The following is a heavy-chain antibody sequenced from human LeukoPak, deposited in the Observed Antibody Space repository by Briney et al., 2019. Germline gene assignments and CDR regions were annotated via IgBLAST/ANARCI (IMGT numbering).Heavy chain of an antibody. CDR2: IRYDGSNK. J-gene: IGHJ4*02. CDR3: AKDRGDFWSGYYFDY. Sequence: GGSLRLSCAASGFTFSSYGMHWVRQAPGKGLEWVAFIRYDGSNKYYADSVKGRFTISRDNSKNTLYLQMNSPRAEDTAVHYCAKDRGDFWSGYYFDYWGQGTLVTVSS. D-gene: IGHD3-3*01. CDR1: GFTFSSYG. V-gene: IGHV3-30*02.